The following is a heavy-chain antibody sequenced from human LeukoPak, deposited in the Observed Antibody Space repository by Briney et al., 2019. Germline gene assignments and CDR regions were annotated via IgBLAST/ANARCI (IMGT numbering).Heavy chain of an antibody. Sequence: GWSLPLSCASCVFIFRSYAMSWVRQPPSKGLDWASAISGSGDTTYYADSVKGRFTISRDNSKNTLYLQMNSLGPEDTAVYYCAKVGARGCSSSTCFIYWGQGTLVTVSS. D-gene: IGHD2-2*01. V-gene: IGHV3-23*01. CDR2: ISGSGDTT. CDR1: VFIFRSYA. J-gene: IGHJ4*02. CDR3: AKVGARGCSSSTCFIY.